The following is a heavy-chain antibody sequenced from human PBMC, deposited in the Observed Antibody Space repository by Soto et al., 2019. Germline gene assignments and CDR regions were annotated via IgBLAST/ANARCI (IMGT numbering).Heavy chain of an antibody. J-gene: IGHJ6*03. CDR1: GFIFSNYA. V-gene: IGHV3-23*01. CDR3: AKDGRSITSCRNYYYYYMDV. Sequence: GGSLRLSCAASGFIFSNYAMNWVRQDPGKGLEWVSAISGSGDSTYYADSVKGRFTISRDNSKNTLYLQMNSLRAEDTAVYYCAKDGRSITSCRNYYYYYMDVWGKGTTVTVSS. D-gene: IGHD2-2*01. CDR2: ISGSGDST.